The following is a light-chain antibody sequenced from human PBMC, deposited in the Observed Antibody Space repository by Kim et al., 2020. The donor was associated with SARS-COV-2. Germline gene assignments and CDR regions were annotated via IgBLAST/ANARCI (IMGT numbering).Light chain of an antibody. CDR3: QSYDSSLSGSV. J-gene: IGLJ1*01. CDR2: GNS. V-gene: IGLV1-40*01. Sequence: QRVTISCTGSSSNIGAGYAVHWYQQLPRTAPKLLIYGNSNRASGVPDRFSGSKSGSSASLAITGLQAGDETDYYCQSYDSSLSGSVFGTGTKVTVL. CDR1: SSNIGAGYA.